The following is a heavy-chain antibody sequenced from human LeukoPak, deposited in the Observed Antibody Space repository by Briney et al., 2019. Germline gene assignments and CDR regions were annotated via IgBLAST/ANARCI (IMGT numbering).Heavy chain of an antibody. V-gene: IGHV6-1*01. J-gene: IGHJ4*02. CDR2: TYYRSKWYN. Sequence: SQTLSLTCALSGDGVSSNSAAWNWIRQSPPRGFEWLGRTYYRSKWYNDYAVSVKSRITINPDTSRNQFSLHLNSVTPEDTAVYYCTREAVWGTSDYWAQGTLVTVSS. CDR1: GDGVSSNSAA. D-gene: IGHD3-16*01. CDR3: TREAVWGTSDY.